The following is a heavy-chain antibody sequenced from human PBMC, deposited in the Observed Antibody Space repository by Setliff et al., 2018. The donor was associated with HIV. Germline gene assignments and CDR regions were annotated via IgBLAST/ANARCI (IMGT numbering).Heavy chain of an antibody. V-gene: IGHV1-18*01. CDR3: ARASGGNSVEDGFDI. CDR1: DYTFTNYG. D-gene: IGHD1-26*01. J-gene: IGHJ3*02. Sequence: ASVKVSCKTSDYTFTNYGIYWVRQAPGQGLEWMGWISNYNGNTNYAQKFHGRVTMTTDTSTRTAYMEMRGLTYDDTAVYYCARASGGNSVEDGFDIWGQGTMVTVSS. CDR2: ISNYNGNT.